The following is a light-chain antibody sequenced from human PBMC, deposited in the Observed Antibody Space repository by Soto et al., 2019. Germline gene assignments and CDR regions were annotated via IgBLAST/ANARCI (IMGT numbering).Light chain of an antibody. CDR1: QSVLYSSNNKNY. CDR3: QQYESTPPT. J-gene: IGKJ2*01. Sequence: DIVMTQSPDSLAVSLGERATINCKFSQSVLYSSNNKNYLAWYQQRPGQPPKLLIYWASTRESGVPDRFSGSGTGTDFTLTITSLQAEDVAFYYCQQYESTPPTFGQGTKLEIK. V-gene: IGKV4-1*01. CDR2: WAS.